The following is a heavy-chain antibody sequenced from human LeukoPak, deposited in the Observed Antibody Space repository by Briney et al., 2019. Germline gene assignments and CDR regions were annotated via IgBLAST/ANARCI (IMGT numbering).Heavy chain of an antibody. D-gene: IGHD3-16*01. J-gene: IGHJ4*02. CDR1: GDSISSGNYY. CDR3: ARDPGLGYFDY. Sequence: SETLSLTCTVSGDSISSGNYYWTWIRQPAGTGLEWIGRIYTSGSTNYNPSLKSRVTISVDTSKNQFSLKLSSVTAADTAVYYCARDPGLGYFDYWGQGTLVTVSS. CDR2: IYTSGST. V-gene: IGHV4-61*02.